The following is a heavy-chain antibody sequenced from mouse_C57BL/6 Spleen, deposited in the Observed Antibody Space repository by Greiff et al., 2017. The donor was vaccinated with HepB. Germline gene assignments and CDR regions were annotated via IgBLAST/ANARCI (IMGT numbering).Heavy chain of an antibody. CDR3: ARDGGGNSWYFDV. CDR1: GFSINSDCY. Sequence: EVQVVESGPSLVRPSQTLSLTCTVTGFSINSDCYWIWIRQFPGNKLEYIGYTFYSGITYYNPSLESRTYITRDTSKNQFSLKLSSVTTEDTATYYCARDGGGNSWYFDVWGTGTTVTVSS. CDR2: TFYSGIT. D-gene: IGHD2-1*01. J-gene: IGHJ1*03. V-gene: IGHV3-3*01.